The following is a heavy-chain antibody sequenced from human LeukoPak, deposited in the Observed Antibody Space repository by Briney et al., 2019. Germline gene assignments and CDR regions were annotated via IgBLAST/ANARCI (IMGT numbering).Heavy chain of an antibody. J-gene: IGHJ4*02. Sequence: SETLSLTCAVYGGSFSGDYWSWIRQPPGKGLERIGEINHSGSTNYNPSLKSRVTISVDTSKNQFSLKLSSVTAADTAVYYCARGRVAVALSYYFDYWGQGTLVTFSS. CDR3: ARGRVAVALSYYFDY. CDR1: GGSFSGDY. V-gene: IGHV4-34*01. D-gene: IGHD6-19*01. CDR2: INHSGST.